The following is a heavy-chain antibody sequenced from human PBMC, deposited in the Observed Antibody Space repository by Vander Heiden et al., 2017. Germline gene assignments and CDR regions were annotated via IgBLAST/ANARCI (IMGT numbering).Heavy chain of an antibody. CDR1: GFTVSSNY. Sequence: EVQLVVSGGGLIQPGGSLRLSCAASGFTVSSNYMSWVRQAPGKGLEWVSVIYSGGNTYYADSGKGRFTISRDNSKNTLYLQMNSLRAEDTAVYYCARGIAAAGTVYYFDYWGQGTLVTVSS. D-gene: IGHD6-13*01. CDR2: IYSGGNT. V-gene: IGHV3-53*01. J-gene: IGHJ4*02. CDR3: ARGIAAAGTVYYFDY.